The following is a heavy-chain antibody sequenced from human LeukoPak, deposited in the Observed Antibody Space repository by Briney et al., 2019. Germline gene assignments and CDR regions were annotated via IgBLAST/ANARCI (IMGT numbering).Heavy chain of an antibody. D-gene: IGHD2-15*01. J-gene: IGHJ5*02. CDR1: GFTFSRYS. Sequence: PGGSLRLSCAASGFTFSRYSMNWVRQAPGKGLEWVSSINSDSIYIYYADSMRGRFTISRDNAKNLLFLQMNSLTEDDTAVYYCTRDASGGTQRDGWFDPWGQGTLVTVSS. CDR2: INSDSIYI. V-gene: IGHV3-21*01. CDR3: TRDASGGTQRDGWFDP.